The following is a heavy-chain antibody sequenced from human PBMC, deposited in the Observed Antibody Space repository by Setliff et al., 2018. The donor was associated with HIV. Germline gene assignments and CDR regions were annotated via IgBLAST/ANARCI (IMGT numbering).Heavy chain of an antibody. CDR1: GVSSSTYH. Sequence: SETLSLTCTVSGVSSSTYHWSWLRQSPEKGLEWIGYVDIRGYAYYNPFFESRGTISRDMSKNQFSLRLTSVTAADTAVYYCARDSRGSGNFDFWGPGTLVTVSS. D-gene: IGHD1-1*01. CDR3: ARDSRGSGNFDF. CDR2: VDIRGYA. J-gene: IGHJ4*01. V-gene: IGHV4-59*12.